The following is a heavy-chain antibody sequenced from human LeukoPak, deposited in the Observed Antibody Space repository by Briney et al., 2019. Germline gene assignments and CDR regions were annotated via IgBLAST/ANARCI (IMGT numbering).Heavy chain of an antibody. V-gene: IGHV3-9*01. J-gene: IGHJ4*02. Sequence: GGSLRLSCAASGFTFDDYAMHWVRQAPGKGLEWVSGISWNSGSIGYADSVKGRFTISRDNAKNSLYLQMNSLRAEDTALYYCAKDMSSSWLHGTGRRGGYFDYWGQGTLVTVSS. CDR2: ISWNSGSI. D-gene: IGHD6-13*01. CDR1: GFTFDDYA. CDR3: AKDMSSSWLHGTGRRGGYFDY.